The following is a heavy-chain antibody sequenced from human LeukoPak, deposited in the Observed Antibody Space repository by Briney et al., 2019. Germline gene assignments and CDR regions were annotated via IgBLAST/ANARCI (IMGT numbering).Heavy chain of an antibody. V-gene: IGHV4-4*07. CDR2: MYTSAST. CDR1: GDSISSYY. Sequence: PSETLSLTCTVSGDSISSYYWSWIRQPAGKGLQWIGRMYTSASTNYNPSLKSRVTISVDKSKNQFSLKLSSVTAADTAVYYCARAPDYDSYYYYYMDVWGKGTTVTVSS. CDR3: ARAPDYDSYYYYYMDV. J-gene: IGHJ6*03. D-gene: IGHD3-16*01.